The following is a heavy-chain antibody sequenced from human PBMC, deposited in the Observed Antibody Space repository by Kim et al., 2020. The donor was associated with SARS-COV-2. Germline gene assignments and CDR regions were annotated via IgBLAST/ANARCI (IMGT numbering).Heavy chain of an antibody. Sequence: SETLSLTCTVSGGSISSYYWSWIRQPPGKGLEWIGYIYYSGSTNYNPSLKSRVTISVDTSKNQFSLKLSSVTAADTAVYYCAREKIAVAGFDYWGQGTLVTVSS. D-gene: IGHD6-19*01. CDR1: GGSISSYY. V-gene: IGHV4-59*13. CDR2: IYYSGST. J-gene: IGHJ4*02. CDR3: AREKIAVAGFDY.